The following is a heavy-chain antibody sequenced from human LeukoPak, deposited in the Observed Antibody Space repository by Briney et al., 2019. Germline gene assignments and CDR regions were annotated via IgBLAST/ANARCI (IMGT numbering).Heavy chain of an antibody. V-gene: IGHV3-49*03. CDR3: VRGPTVTFQRYYGMDV. Sequence: GGSLRLSCTTSGFTFGDHAMGWFRQAPGKGLEWGGFIRSKAYGGTTEYAASVKGRSTISRDDSKSIAYLQMNSLKTEDTAVYYCVRGPTVTFQRYYGMDVWGQGTTVTVSS. D-gene: IGHD4-17*01. CDR1: GFTFGDHA. J-gene: IGHJ6*02. CDR2: IRSKAYGGTT.